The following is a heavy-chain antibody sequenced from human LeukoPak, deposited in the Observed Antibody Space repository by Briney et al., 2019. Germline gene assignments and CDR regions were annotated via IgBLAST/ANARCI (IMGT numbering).Heavy chain of an antibody. Sequence: GGSLRFSCAAPGFTFSSYAMSWVRQAPGKGLEWVSAISGSGGSTYYADSVKGRFTISRDNSKNTLYLQMNSLRVEDTAVYYCAKHSTGVECWGRGTLVTVSS. CDR1: GFTFSSYA. J-gene: IGHJ2*01. V-gene: IGHV3-23*01. D-gene: IGHD3-10*01. CDR2: ISGSGGST. CDR3: AKHSTGVEC.